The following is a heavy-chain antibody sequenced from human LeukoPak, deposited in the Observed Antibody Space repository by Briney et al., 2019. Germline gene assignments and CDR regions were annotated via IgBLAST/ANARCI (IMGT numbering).Heavy chain of an antibody. J-gene: IGHJ4*02. CDR3: ASARHGDCVWDY. Sequence: GESLKISCKGSGYSFAYWIGWVRQMPGKGLEWMGIIYSGDSHTKYSPSFQGWVAIPVDNSISTAYLQWSSLEASDTAMYYCASARHGDCVWDYWGQGTLVTVSS. V-gene: IGHV5-51*01. D-gene: IGHD2-21*02. CDR2: IYSGDSHT. CDR1: GYSFAYW.